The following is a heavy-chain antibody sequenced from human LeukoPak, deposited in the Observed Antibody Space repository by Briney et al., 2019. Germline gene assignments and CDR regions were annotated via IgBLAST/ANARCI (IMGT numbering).Heavy chain of an antibody. D-gene: IGHD3-22*01. CDR1: GFTFDEYV. Sequence: GGSLRLSCAASGFTFDEYVLNWVRQAPGKGLDWVSSISSSSSYIYYADSVKGRFTISRDNAKNSLYLQMNSLRAEDTAVYYCARATYDSSGYYYRGYFDYWGQGTLVTVSS. CDR3: ARATYDSSGYYYRGYFDY. CDR2: ISSSSSYI. J-gene: IGHJ4*02. V-gene: IGHV3-21*01.